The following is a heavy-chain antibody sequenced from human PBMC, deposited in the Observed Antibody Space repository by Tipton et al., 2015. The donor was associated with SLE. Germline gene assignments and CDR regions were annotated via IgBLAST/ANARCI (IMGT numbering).Heavy chain of an antibody. J-gene: IGHJ6*03. CDR2: IYNSGIT. CDR3: VKSVVVVSPRDYYYYVDV. V-gene: IGHV4-4*07. CDR1: GASVSSFC. D-gene: IGHD2-15*01. Sequence: TLSLTCTVSGASVSSFCWNWVRQPAGKGLEWIGLIYNSGITNYNPSLQSRVTLSVDMSKNQFSLRLSSVTAADTGVYYCVKSVVVVSPRDYYYYVDVWGKGTTVTVSS.